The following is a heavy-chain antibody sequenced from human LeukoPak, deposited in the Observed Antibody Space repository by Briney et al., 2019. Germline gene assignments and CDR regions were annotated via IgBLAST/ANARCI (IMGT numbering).Heavy chain of an antibody. CDR2: IYYSGST. Sequence: SETLSLTCTVSGGSISSYYWSWIRQPPGKGLEWIGYIYYSGSTNYNPSLKSRVTISVDTSKNQFSLKLSSVTAADTAVYYCARDKYSSSNPYYYYGMDVWGQGTTVTVSS. D-gene: IGHD6-6*01. J-gene: IGHJ6*02. V-gene: IGHV4-59*12. CDR1: GGSISSYY. CDR3: ARDKYSSSNPYYYYGMDV.